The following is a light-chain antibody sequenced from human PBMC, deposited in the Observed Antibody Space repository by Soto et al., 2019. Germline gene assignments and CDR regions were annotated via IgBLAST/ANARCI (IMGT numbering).Light chain of an antibody. CDR2: EVS. CDR1: SSDVGGHNH. V-gene: IGLV2-14*01. CDR3: SSYTSSRTWV. J-gene: IGLJ3*02. Sequence: QSVLTQPASVSGSPGQSITISCTGTSSDVGGHNHVSWYQQHPGKAPKLMIYEVSNRPSGVSIRFSGSKSGNTASLTISGLQAEDEADYYCSSYTSSRTWVFGGGTKVTV.